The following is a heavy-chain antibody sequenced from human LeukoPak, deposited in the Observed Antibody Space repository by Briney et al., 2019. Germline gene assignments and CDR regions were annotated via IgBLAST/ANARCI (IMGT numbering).Heavy chain of an antibody. CDR2: IIPILGIA. D-gene: IGHD3-9*01. CDR3: ARRGLYYDILTGFTAFDI. V-gene: IGHV1-69*04. CDR1: GGTFSSYA. J-gene: IGHJ3*02. Sequence: ASVKVSCKASGGTFSSYAISWVRQAPGQGLEWMGRIIPILGIANYAQKFQGRVTITADKSTSTAYMELSSLRSEDTAVYYCARRGLYYDILTGFTAFDIWGQGTMVTASS.